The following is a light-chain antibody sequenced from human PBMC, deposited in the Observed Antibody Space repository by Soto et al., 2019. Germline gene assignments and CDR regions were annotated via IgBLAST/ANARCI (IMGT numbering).Light chain of an antibody. V-gene: IGKV3-15*01. CDR2: GAS. Sequence: EIVMRQSPATLSVTTGERATLSCRTSQSVSSSLAWYQQKPGQAPRLLIYGASTRATGIPARFSGSGSGTEFTLTISSLEPEDFAVYYCQQRGNWPLTFGGGTKV. J-gene: IGKJ4*01. CDR3: QQRGNWPLT. CDR1: QSVSSS.